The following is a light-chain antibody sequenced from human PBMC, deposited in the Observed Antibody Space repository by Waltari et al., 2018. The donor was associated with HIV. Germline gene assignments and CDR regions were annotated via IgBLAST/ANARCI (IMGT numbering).Light chain of an antibody. CDR1: QTVLYSSNNKNY. CDR2: WAS. J-gene: IGKJ3*01. CDR3: QQYYSSPQT. Sequence: DIVMTQSPDSLAVSLGERATINCKSSQTVLYSSNNKNYLAWYQQKPGQPPKLLIYWASTRESGFTDRFSGSGSGTDFTLTISSLQAEDVAVYYCQQYYSSPQTFGPGTKVDIK. V-gene: IGKV4-1*01.